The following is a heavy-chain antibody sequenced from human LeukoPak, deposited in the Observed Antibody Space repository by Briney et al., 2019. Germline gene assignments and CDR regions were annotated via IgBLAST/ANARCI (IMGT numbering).Heavy chain of an antibody. CDR2: IRSGDGTNK. D-gene: IGHD3-9*01. J-gene: IGHJ4*02. CDR3: AKVFPDYDILTGPGDY. Sequence: GGSLRLSCAASGFTFSSYGMHWVRQAPGKGLEWVAFIRSGDGTNKYYADSVKGRFTISRDNSKNTLYLQMNSLRAEDTAVYYCAKVFPDYDILTGPGDYWGQGTLVTVSS. CDR1: GFTFSSYG. V-gene: IGHV3-30*02.